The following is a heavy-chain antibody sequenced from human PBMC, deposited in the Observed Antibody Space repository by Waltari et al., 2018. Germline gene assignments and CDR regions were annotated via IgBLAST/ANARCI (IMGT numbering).Heavy chain of an antibody. CDR1: GFTFSRYA. J-gene: IGHJ5*01. V-gene: IGHV3-23*01. CDR2: ISGSGAST. D-gene: IGHD2-2*01. CDR3: AKDRALVPGSDVFKWFDS. Sequence: EVQLLESGGDSAQPGGSLRLSCAASGFTFSRYAMTWVRQAPGKGLEWVSAISGSGASTYNADSVKGRFTISRDNSKDTLYLQMNSLRVEDTAVYYCAKDRALVPGSDVFKWFDSWGQGTLVTVSS.